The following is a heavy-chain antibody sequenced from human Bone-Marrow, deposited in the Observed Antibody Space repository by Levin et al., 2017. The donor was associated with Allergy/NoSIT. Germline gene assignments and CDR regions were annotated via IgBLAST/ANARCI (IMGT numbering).Heavy chain of an antibody. CDR1: GFSFSHYG. Sequence: GESLKISCAASGFSFSHYGMHWVRQAPGKGLEWVAAIQNDGSRKYYVDSVKGQFTISRDDSKGTLYLQMDSLRAEDTAVYYCARDSCLTPSCYDYWGQGTLVTVSP. D-gene: IGHD2-2*01. J-gene: IGHJ4*02. CDR3: ARDSCLTPSCYDY. CDR2: IQNDGSRK. V-gene: IGHV3-33*01.